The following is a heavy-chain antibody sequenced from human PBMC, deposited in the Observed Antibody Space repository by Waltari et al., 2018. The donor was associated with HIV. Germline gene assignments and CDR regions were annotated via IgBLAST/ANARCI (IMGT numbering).Heavy chain of an antibody. CDR1: GFTFSTYS. CDR3: ARDKAVIQPDAFDI. V-gene: IGHV3-48*04. CDR2: IRSSRTTI. D-gene: IGHD2-21*01. J-gene: IGHJ3*02. Sequence: EVQLVESGGGLVQPGGSLRLSCAASGFTFSTYSMNWVRQAPGKGLELVSKIRSSRTTIYYADSVKSRFTISRDNDQNLLYLQMNSLRAEDTSVYYCARDKAVIQPDAFDIWGQGTMVTVSS.